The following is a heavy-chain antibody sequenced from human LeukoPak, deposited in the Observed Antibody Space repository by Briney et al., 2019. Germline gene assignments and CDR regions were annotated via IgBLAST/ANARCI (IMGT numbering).Heavy chain of an antibody. V-gene: IGHV3-20*04. CDR1: GFTFDDYG. CDR2: INWHGGST. J-gene: IGHJ6*03. Sequence: GGSLRLSCAASGFTFDDYGMSWVRQAPGKGLEWVSGINWHGGSTGYADSVKGRFTISRDNAKNSLYLQMNSLRAEDTALYYCARGDDSYYYYMDVWGKGTTVTVSS. D-gene: IGHD1-1*01. CDR3: ARGDDSYYYYMDV.